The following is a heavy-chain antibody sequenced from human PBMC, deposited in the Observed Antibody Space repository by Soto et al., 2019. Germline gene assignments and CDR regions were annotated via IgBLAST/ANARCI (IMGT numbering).Heavy chain of an antibody. CDR2: IIPIFGTA. CDR1: GGTFSSYA. J-gene: IGHJ6*02. CDR3: ARNQATVTTDSYYYGMDV. V-gene: IGHV1-69*12. D-gene: IGHD4-17*01. Sequence: QVQLVQSGAEVKKPGSSVKVSCKASGGTFSSYAISWVRQAPGQGLEWMGGIIPIFGTANYAQKFQGRVTITADESTSTADMELSSLRSEDTAVYYCARNQATVTTDSYYYGMDVWGQGTTVTVSS.